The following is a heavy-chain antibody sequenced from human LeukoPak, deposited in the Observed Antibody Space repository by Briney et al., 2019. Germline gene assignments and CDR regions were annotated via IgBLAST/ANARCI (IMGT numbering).Heavy chain of an antibody. D-gene: IGHD2-2*01. Sequence: PGGSLRLSCAASGLSFDEYAMHWVRQAPGKGLEWVSLISGDGRSTYYADSVKGRFTISRGNSKNSLYLQMNSLKTEDTALYYCTKDRYCTTTSCPFDYWGQGTLVTVSS. J-gene: IGHJ4*02. V-gene: IGHV3-43*02. CDR2: ISGDGRST. CDR1: GLSFDEYA. CDR3: TKDRYCTTTSCPFDY.